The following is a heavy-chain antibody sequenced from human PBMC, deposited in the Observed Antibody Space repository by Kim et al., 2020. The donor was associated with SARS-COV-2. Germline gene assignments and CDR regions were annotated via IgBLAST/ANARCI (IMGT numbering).Heavy chain of an antibody. V-gene: IGHV4-34*01. D-gene: IGHD4-17*01. Sequence: SETMSLTCAVYGGSFSGYYWSWIRQPPGKGLEWIGEINHSGSTNYNPSLKSRVTISVDTSKNQFSLKLSSVTAADTAVYYCARIDYGDYHTPGYWGQGTLVTVSS. CDR2: INHSGST. CDR1: GGSFSGYY. CDR3: ARIDYGDYHTPGY. J-gene: IGHJ4*02.